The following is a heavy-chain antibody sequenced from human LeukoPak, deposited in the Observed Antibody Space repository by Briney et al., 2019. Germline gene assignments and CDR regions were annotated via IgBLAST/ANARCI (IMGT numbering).Heavy chain of an antibody. D-gene: IGHD3-3*01. Sequence: ASVKVSCKASGYTFTSYYMHWVRQAPGQGLEWMGIINPSGGSTSYAQKFQGRVTMTRDTSTSTVYMELSSLRSEDTAVYYCARDPPREFLEWYNPLDVWGHGTTVTVSS. CDR2: INPSGGST. CDR1: GYTFTSYY. CDR3: ARDPPREFLEWYNPLDV. J-gene: IGHJ6*02. V-gene: IGHV1-46*01.